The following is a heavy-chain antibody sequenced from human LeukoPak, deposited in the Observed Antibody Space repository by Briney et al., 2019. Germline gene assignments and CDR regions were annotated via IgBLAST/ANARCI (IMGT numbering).Heavy chain of an antibody. V-gene: IGHV3-48*03. D-gene: IGHD1-26*01. CDR3: AKKWAIDV. CDR1: GFTFSSYE. CDR2: ISSSGSTT. J-gene: IGHJ6*04. Sequence: GGSLRLSCAASGFTFSSYEMNWVRQAPGKGLEWVSYISSSGSTTYYADSVKGRFTISRDNSKNTLYLQMNSLRAEDTAVYYCAKKWAIDVWGKGTTVTISS.